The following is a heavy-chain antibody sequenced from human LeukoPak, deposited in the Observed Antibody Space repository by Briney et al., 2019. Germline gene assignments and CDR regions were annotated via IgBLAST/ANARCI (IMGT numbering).Heavy chain of an antibody. J-gene: IGHJ5*02. D-gene: IGHD3-9*01. Sequence: PGGSLRLSCAASGFTFSNYAMNWVRQARGKGLEWVSSISGSGGTTYYADSVKGRFTISRDNSKNTLYLQMNSLRAEDTAVYYCAKATPYYDTLTGYSTPYNWFDPWGQGTLVTVSS. V-gene: IGHV3-23*01. CDR1: GFTFSNYA. CDR3: AKATPYYDTLTGYSTPYNWFDP. CDR2: ISGSGGTT.